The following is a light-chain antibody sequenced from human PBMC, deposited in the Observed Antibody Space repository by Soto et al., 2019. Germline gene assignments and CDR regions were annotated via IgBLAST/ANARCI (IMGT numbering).Light chain of an antibody. V-gene: IGKV3-20*01. CDR2: GAS. Sequence: DIVLTQSPGTLSLSPGERATLSCTASQSVSNNYLAWYQQKPGQSPRLLIYGASSRATGIPDRFSGSGSGTDFTLTISRLEPEDFAVYYCQQYGSSPPLTFGPGTK. CDR3: QQYGSSPPLT. J-gene: IGKJ3*01. CDR1: QSVSNNY.